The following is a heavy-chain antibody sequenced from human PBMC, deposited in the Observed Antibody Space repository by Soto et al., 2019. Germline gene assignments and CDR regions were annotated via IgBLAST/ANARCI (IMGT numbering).Heavy chain of an antibody. CDR3: ARDQCSGGSCYWGYFQH. CDR1: GFTFSSYG. CDR2: IWYDGSNK. Sequence: VQLVESGGGVVQPGRSLRLSCAASGFTFSSYGMHWVRQAPGKGLEWVAVIWYDGSNKYYADSVKGRFTISRDNSKNTLYLQMNSLRAEDTAVYYCARDQCSGGSCYWGYFQHWGQGTLVTVSS. J-gene: IGHJ1*01. D-gene: IGHD2-15*01. V-gene: IGHV3-33*01.